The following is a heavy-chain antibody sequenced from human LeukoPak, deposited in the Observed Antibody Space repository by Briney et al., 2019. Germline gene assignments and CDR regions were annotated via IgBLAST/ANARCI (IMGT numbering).Heavy chain of an antibody. Sequence: ASVKVSCKASGYTFTSYDINWVRQATGQGLEWMGWMNPNSGNTGYAQKFQGRVTMTRNTSISTAYMELSSLRSEDTAVYYCARVSLGDWETNFDYWGQGTLVTVSS. J-gene: IGHJ4*02. CDR3: ARVSLGDWETNFDY. V-gene: IGHV1-8*01. CDR2: MNPNSGNT. D-gene: IGHD2-21*01. CDR1: GYTFTSYD.